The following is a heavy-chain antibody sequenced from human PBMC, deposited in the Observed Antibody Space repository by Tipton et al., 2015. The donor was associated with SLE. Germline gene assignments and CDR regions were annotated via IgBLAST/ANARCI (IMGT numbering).Heavy chain of an antibody. Sequence: SLRLSCAASGFTFSSYGMHWVRQAPGKGLEWVAVIWYDGSNIYYADSVKGRFTISRDNAKNSLYLQMSSLRAEDTAVYYCARAYCTGGVCDGRPCFDYWGQGALITVSS. CDR3: ARAYCTGGVCDGRPCFDY. J-gene: IGHJ4*02. V-gene: IGHV3-33*01. CDR2: IWYDGSNI. CDR1: GFTFSSYG. D-gene: IGHD2-8*02.